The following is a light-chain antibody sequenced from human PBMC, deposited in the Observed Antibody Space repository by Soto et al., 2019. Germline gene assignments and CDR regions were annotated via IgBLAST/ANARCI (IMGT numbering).Light chain of an antibody. CDR1: QSINSRY. V-gene: IGKV3-20*01. CDR3: QQFGSSPGFT. J-gene: IGKJ3*01. CDR2: GAS. Sequence: EIVLTQSPGTLSLSPGERATLSCRASQSINSRYLAWYQQKPGQAPRHLIYGASSRATGIPDRFSGSGSGTAFTLTVSRLEPEDCAVYYCQQFGSSPGFTCGPGTKVDIK.